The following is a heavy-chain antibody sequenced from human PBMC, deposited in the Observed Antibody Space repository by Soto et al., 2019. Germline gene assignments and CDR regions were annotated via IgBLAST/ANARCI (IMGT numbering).Heavy chain of an antibody. CDR3: ARLHGDLYGAGGDL. CDR2: IYYSGST. Sequence: QLPLQASGPGLVKPSETLSLTCTVSGGSVSSSSYYLGWIRQPPGKVLAWIGRIYYSGSTYYNPSLKSQVTVSIDMSENHFSLNLTSVTAADTAVYYWARLHGDLYGAGGDLWGKGTLVTVSS. V-gene: IGHV4-39*02. D-gene: IGHD4-17*01. CDR1: GGSVSSSSYY. J-gene: IGHJ4*02.